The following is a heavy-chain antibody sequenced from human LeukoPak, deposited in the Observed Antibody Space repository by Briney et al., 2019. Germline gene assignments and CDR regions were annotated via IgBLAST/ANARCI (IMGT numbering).Heavy chain of an antibody. CDR2: ISAGGGST. CDR1: GLTFSDYS. CDR3: AKDAAGPEY. J-gene: IGHJ4*02. Sequence: GGSLRLSCAVSGLTFSDYSMAWVRQAPGKGLFWVSGISAGGGSTYYADSVKGRFTISRDNSRNTLYLQMNSLNAEDTAVYYCAKDAAGPEYWGQGTLVTVSS. V-gene: IGHV3-23*01. D-gene: IGHD6-13*01.